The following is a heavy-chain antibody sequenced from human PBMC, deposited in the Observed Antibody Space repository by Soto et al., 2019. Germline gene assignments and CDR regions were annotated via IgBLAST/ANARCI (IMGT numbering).Heavy chain of an antibody. J-gene: IGHJ4*02. V-gene: IGHV1-18*01. CDR1: GYTFTSYG. Sequence: QVQLVQSGAEVKKPGASVKVSCKASGYTFTSYGISWVRQAPGQGLEWMGWISAYNGNTNYAQKLQGRVPMTTDTSTSTAYMELRSLRSDDTAVYYCAREGAYYDFWSGYYTFDYWGQGTLVTVSS. CDR3: AREGAYYDFWSGYYTFDY. CDR2: ISAYNGNT. D-gene: IGHD3-3*01.